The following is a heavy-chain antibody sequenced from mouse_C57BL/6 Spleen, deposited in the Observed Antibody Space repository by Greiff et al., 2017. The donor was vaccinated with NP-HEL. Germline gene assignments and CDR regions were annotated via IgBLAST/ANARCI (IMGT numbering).Heavy chain of an antibody. V-gene: IGHV3-6*01. CDR1: GYSITSGYY. Sequence: EVQLQESGPGLVKPSQSLSLTCSVTGYSITSGYYWNWIRQFPGNKLEWMGYISYDGSNNYNPSLKNRISITRDTSKNQFFLKLNSVTTEDTATYYCARDDYGNYVGYWGQGTTLTVSS. J-gene: IGHJ2*01. D-gene: IGHD2-1*01. CDR2: ISYDGSN. CDR3: ARDDYGNYVGY.